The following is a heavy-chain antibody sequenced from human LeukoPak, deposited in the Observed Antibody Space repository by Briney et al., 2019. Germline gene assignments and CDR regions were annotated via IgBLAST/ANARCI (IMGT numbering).Heavy chain of an antibody. CDR1: GGSFSGYY. Sequence: PSETLSLTCAVYGGSFSGYYWSWMRQPPGNGLEWIGEINHSGSTNYNPSLKSRVTISVDTSKNQFSLKLSSVTAADTAVYYCARGPRQNSSFYVWGQGTLVNVSS. CDR3: ARGPRQNSSFYV. D-gene: IGHD6-19*01. V-gene: IGHV4-34*01. CDR2: INHSGST. J-gene: IGHJ4*02.